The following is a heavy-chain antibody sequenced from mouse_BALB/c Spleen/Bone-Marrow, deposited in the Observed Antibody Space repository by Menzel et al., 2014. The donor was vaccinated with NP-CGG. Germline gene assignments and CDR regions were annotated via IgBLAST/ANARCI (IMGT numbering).Heavy chain of an antibody. Sequence: VQLQQSGAELVKPGASVKLSCKASGYTFTSYYMYRVKQRPGQGLEWFGEINPSNGGTNFNEKFKNKATLTVDKSSSTAYTQLSSLTSEDSAVYYCSRGRRDALDYWGQGTSVTVSS. V-gene: IGHV1S81*02. CDR1: GYTFTSYY. J-gene: IGHJ4*01. CDR2: INPSNGGT. CDR3: SRGRRDALDY.